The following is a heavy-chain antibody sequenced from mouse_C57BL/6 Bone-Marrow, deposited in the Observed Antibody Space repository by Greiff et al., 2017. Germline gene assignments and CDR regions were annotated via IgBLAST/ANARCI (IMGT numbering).Heavy chain of an antibody. J-gene: IGHJ4*01. V-gene: IGHV5-17*01. D-gene: IGHD2-4*01. CDR1: GFTFSDYG. Sequence: EVHLVESGGGLVKPGGSLKLSCAASGFTFSDYGMHWVRQAPEKGLEWVAYISSGSSTISYADTVKGRFTISRDNAKNTLFHQMTRLRSEDAAMYYCARPHDYDEGHYAMDYWGQGTSVTVSS. CDR2: ISSGSSTI. CDR3: ARPHDYDEGHYAMDY.